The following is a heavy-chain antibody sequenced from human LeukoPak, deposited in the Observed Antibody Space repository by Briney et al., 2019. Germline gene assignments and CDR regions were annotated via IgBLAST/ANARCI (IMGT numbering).Heavy chain of an antibody. V-gene: IGHV1-69*05. CDR3: AILAVAGPIDY. Sequence: SVKVSCEASGGTFSSYAISWVRQAPGQGLEWMGGIIPIFGTANYAQKFQGRVTITTDESTSTAYMELSSLRSEDTAVYYCAILAVAGPIDYWGQGTLVTVSS. CDR2: IIPIFGTA. D-gene: IGHD6-19*01. J-gene: IGHJ4*02. CDR1: GGTFSSYA.